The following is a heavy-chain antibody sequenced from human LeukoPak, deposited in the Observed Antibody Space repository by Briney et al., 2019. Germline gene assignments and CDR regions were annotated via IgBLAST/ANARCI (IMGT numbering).Heavy chain of an antibody. CDR2: ITSKSSGEIR. CDR3: ITGFWDSSGFYHGGDAFDV. V-gene: IGHV3-15*01. D-gene: IGHD3-22*01. Sequence: SGGSLRLSCVASGFTFSNAWMTWVRQAPGRGLEWVGRITSKSSGEIRVYATPVQGRFTISRDDSKNTVYVQMNSLKTEDTAVYYCITGFWDSSGFYHGGDAFDVWGQGTLVAVSS. CDR1: GFTFSNAW. J-gene: IGHJ3*01.